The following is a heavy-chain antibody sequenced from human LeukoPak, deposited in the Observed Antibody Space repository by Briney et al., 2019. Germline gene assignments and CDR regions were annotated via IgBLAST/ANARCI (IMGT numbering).Heavy chain of an antibody. D-gene: IGHD6-13*01. CDR2: INPSGGST. V-gene: IGHV1-46*01. CDR1: GYTFTSYY. J-gene: IGHJ4*02. CDR3: ARGDSSSWYGPLFDY. Sequence: ASVKVSCKASGYTFTSYYMHWVRQAPGQGLELMGIINPSGGSTSYAQKFQGRVTMTRDTSTSTVYMELSSLRSEDTAVYYCARGDSSSWYGPLFDYWGQGTLVTVSS.